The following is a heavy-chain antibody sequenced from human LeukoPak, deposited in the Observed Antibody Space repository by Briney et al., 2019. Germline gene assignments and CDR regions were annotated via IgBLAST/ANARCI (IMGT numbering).Heavy chain of an antibody. CDR2: IYSSGST. CDR3: ARGTYPLKSFDY. D-gene: IGHD2-2*02. J-gene: IGHJ4*02. Sequence: SETLSLTCTVSGGSISSYYWSWIRQPPGKGLEWIGYIYSSGSTNYNPSLKSRITISIDTSKNQFSLRLSSVTAADTAVYYCARGTYPLKSFDYWGQGTLVTVSS. CDR1: GGSISSYY. V-gene: IGHV4-59*01.